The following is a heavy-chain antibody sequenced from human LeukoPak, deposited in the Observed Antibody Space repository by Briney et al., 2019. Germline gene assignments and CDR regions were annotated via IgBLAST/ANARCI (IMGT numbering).Heavy chain of an antibody. CDR1: GFTFSSYA. Sequence: GGSLRLSCAASGFTFSSYAMSWVRQAPGKGLEWVSSISSSSSYIYYADSVKGRFTISRDNAKNSLYLQMNSLRAEDTAVYYCARDLEAVVPAAPGWGQGTLVTVSS. CDR3: ARDLEAVVPAAPG. V-gene: IGHV3-21*01. J-gene: IGHJ4*02. CDR2: ISSSSSYI. D-gene: IGHD2-2*01.